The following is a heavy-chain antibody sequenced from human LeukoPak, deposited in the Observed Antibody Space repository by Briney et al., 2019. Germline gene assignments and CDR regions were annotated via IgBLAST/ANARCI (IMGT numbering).Heavy chain of an antibody. J-gene: IGHJ4*02. CDR1: RYTFTGYY. V-gene: IGHV1-2*04. CDR3: ARGEGIAAAGVDY. Sequence: GASVKVSCKASRYTFTGYYMHWVRQAPGQGLEWMGWINPNSGGTNYAQKFQGWVTMTRDTSISTAYMELSRLRSDDTAVYYCARGEGIAAAGVDYWGQGTLVTVSS. CDR2: INPNSGGT. D-gene: IGHD6-13*01.